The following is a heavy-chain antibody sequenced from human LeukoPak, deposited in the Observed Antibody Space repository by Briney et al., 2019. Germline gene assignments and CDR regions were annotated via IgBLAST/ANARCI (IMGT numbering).Heavy chain of an antibody. CDR1: GFTFSSYA. CDR3: AKSPTPYYYDSSGRQEYFQH. J-gene: IGHJ1*01. Sequence: GGSLRLSCAASGFTFSSYAMSWVRQAPGKGLEWVSAISGSGGSTYYADSVKGRFTISRDNSKNTLYLQMNSLRAEDTAVYYCAKSPTPYYYDSSGRQEYFQHWGQGTLVTVSS. D-gene: IGHD3-22*01. V-gene: IGHV3-23*01. CDR2: ISGSGGST.